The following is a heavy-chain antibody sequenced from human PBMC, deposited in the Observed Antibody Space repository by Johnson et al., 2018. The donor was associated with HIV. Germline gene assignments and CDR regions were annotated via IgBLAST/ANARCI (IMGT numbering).Heavy chain of an antibody. J-gene: IGHJ3*02. CDR3: ARENWGQRMNAFDI. Sequence: QVQLVESGGGVVQPGRSLRLSCAASGFTFSSYAMHWVRQAPGKGLEWVAVISYDGSNKYYADSVKGRFTISSDNSKNTLYLQMNSLRAEDTAVYYCARENWGQRMNAFDIWGQGTMVTVSS. V-gene: IGHV3-30*04. CDR2: ISYDGSNK. D-gene: IGHD7-27*01. CDR1: GFTFSSYA.